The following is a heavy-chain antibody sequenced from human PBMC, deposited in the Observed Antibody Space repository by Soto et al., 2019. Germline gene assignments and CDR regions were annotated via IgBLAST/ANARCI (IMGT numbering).Heavy chain of an antibody. V-gene: IGHV1-69*01. CDR1: GGSFGNSA. J-gene: IGHJ4*02. D-gene: IGHD3-3*01. CDR3: ATGVIWIGYFTVDS. Sequence: QVLLVQSGAEVKKPGSSVKISCKASGGSFGNSAINWVRQTPGQGLEWLGGFIPVYRTLNYAQKFQGRVTITADESTGTVYMTRNSLASNDTAVYYCATGVIWIGYFTVDSWGQGTRVTVSS. CDR2: FIPVYRTL.